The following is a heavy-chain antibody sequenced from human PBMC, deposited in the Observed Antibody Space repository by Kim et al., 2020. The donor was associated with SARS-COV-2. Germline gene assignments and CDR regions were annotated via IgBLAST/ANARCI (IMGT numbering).Heavy chain of an antibody. V-gene: IGHV3-33*06. J-gene: IGHJ4*02. Sequence: GGSLRLSCAASGFTFSVYGMHWVRQAPGKGLEWVAVIRSDGSNKYYADSVKGRFTISRDNSKNMLFLQMDSLRAEDTAVYYCANFESWGQGTLVTVSS. CDR2: IRSDGSNK. CDR1: GFTFSVYG. CDR3: ANFES.